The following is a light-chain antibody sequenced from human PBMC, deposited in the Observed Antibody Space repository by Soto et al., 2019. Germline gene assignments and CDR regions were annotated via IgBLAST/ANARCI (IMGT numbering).Light chain of an antibody. J-gene: IGLJ1*01. CDR1: SSDVGGYNY. CDR3: MSYTTSSTYV. V-gene: IGLV2-14*01. CDR2: NVS. Sequence: ALTQPASVSGSPGQSITISCTGTSSDVGGYNYVSWYQQQPGKAPKLMISNVSNRPSGVSNRFSASKSGNTASLTISGLQTEDEADYYCMSYTTSSTYVFGAGTKLTVL.